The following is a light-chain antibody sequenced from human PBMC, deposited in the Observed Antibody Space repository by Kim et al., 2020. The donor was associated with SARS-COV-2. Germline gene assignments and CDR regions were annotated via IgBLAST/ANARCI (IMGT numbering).Light chain of an antibody. Sequence: EIVLTQSPATLSLSPGERATLSCSASQSVSSYLAWYQQKPGQAPRLLIYDASNRATGIPARFSGSGSGTDFTLTISSLEPEDFAVYYCQQRGNWGTFGQGTKLEI. CDR3: QQRGNWGT. CDR1: QSVSSY. V-gene: IGKV3-11*01. CDR2: DAS. J-gene: IGKJ2*01.